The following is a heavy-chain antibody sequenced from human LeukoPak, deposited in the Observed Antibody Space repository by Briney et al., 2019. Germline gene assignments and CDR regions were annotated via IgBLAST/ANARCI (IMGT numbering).Heavy chain of an antibody. CDR3: ASETVSQSSYYFDY. CDR1: GGSFSGYY. Sequence: SETLSLTCAVYGGSFSGYYWSWIRQPPGKGLEWIGYIYYSGSTYYNPSLKSRVTISVDTSKNQFSLKLSSVTAADTAVYYCASETVSQSSYYFDYWGQGTLVTVSS. CDR2: IYYSGST. V-gene: IGHV4-30-4*08. D-gene: IGHD4-17*01. J-gene: IGHJ4*02.